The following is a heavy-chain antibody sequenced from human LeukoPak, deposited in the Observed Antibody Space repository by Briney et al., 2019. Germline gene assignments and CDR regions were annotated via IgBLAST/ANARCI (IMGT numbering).Heavy chain of an antibody. D-gene: IGHD4-23*01. CDR3: VREDYGGLLYYYGMDV. J-gene: IGHJ6*02. CDR2: IIPIFGIA. V-gene: IGHV1-69*04. CDR1: GGTFSSYA. Sequence: SVKVSCKASGGTFSSYAISWVRQAPGQGLEWMGRIIPIFGIANYAQKFQGRVTITADKSTSTAYMELSSLRSEDTAVYYCVREDYGGLLYYYGMDVWGQGTTVTVSS.